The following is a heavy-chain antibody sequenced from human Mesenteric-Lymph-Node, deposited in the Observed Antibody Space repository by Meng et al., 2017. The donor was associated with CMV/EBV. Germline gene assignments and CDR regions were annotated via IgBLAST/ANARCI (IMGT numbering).Heavy chain of an antibody. V-gene: IGHV3-21*01. D-gene: IGHD6-13*01. CDR2: ISGASNYI. Sequence: GESLKISCAVSGLTFSSYSMNWVRQAPGKGLEWVSSISGASNYIYYADSVKGRFTISRDNAKNSLFLQMNSLRAEDTAVYYCARGDLYSSSWYRYFDYWGQGTLVTVSS. CDR3: ARGDLYSSSWYRYFDY. J-gene: IGHJ4*02. CDR1: GLTFSSYS.